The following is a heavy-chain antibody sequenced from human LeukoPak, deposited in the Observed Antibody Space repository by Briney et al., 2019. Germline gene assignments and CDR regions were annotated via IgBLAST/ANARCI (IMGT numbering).Heavy chain of an antibody. CDR3: ARDRGGYNPQGFDY. Sequence: SETLSLTCTVSGGSISSGSYYWSWIRQPAGKGLEWIGRIYTSGSTNYNPSLKSRVTISVDTSKNQFSLKLSSVTAADTAVYYCARDRGGYNPQGFDYWGQGTLVTVSS. V-gene: IGHV4-61*02. CDR2: IYTSGST. J-gene: IGHJ4*02. D-gene: IGHD5-24*01. CDR1: GGSISSGSYY.